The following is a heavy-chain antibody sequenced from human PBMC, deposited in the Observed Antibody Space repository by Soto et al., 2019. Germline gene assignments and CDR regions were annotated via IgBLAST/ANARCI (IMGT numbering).Heavy chain of an antibody. CDR3: ARGQEGVVATH. J-gene: IGHJ4*02. V-gene: IGHV4-34*01. Sequence: QVQLQQWGAGLLKPAETLSLTCVVYGGSFSGYYWSWIRQPPGKGLEWIGEIKDGGLTNYSPSLKSRATISKDTPNTQFSLKLHSVTAADTAVYYCARGQEGVVATHWDQGALVTVSS. CDR2: IKDGGLT. CDR1: GGSFSGYY. D-gene: IGHD5-12*01.